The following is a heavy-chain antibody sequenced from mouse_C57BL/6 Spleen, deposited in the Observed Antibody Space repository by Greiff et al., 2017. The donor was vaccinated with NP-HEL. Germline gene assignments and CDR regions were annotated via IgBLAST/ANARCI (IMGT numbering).Heavy chain of an antibody. CDR1: GYIFTSYW. V-gene: IGHV1-59*01. Sequence: QVQLQQPGAELVRPGTSVKLSCKASGYIFTSYWMHWVKQRPGQGLEWIGVIDPSDSYTNYNQKFKGKATLTVDTSSSTAYMQLSSLTSEDAAVYYCARRDYYGSLWYFDVWGTGTTVTVSS. CDR2: IDPSDSYT. CDR3: ARRDYYGSLWYFDV. J-gene: IGHJ1*03. D-gene: IGHD1-1*01.